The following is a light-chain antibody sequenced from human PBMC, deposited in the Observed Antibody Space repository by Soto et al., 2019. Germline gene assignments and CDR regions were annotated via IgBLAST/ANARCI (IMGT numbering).Light chain of an antibody. CDR1: SSDVGGYNY. Sequence: QSALTQPASVSGSPGQSITISCTGTSSDVGGYNYVSWYQQHPGKAPKLMIYEVSNRPSGVSNRFSGSKSGNTASLNISGLQAEDEADYYCTSYTTSSTHWVFGGGTKVTVL. V-gene: IGLV2-14*01. CDR2: EVS. CDR3: TSYTTSSTHWV. J-gene: IGLJ3*02.